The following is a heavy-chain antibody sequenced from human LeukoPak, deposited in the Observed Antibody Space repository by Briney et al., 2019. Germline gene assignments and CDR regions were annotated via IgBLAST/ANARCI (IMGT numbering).Heavy chain of an antibody. V-gene: IGHV3-30-3*01. Sequence: GGSLRLSCAASGFTFSSYAMHWVRQAPGKGLEWVAVISYDGNNKYYADSVKGRFTISRDNSKNTLYLQMNSLRAEDTAVYYCARLAYCGGDCYPGSRDFDYWGQGTLVTVSS. J-gene: IGHJ4*02. CDR1: GFTFSSYA. D-gene: IGHD2-21*02. CDR3: ARLAYCGGDCYPGSRDFDY. CDR2: ISYDGNNK.